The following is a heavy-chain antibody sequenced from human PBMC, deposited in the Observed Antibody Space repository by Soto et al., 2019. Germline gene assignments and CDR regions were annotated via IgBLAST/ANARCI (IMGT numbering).Heavy chain of an antibody. V-gene: IGHV4-34*01. J-gene: IGHJ5*02. D-gene: IGHD2-21*01. CDR2: FYQGRST. CDR1: GESLNYYY. Sequence: HVQLRQWGAGLLKPSDTLSLTCAVYGESLNYYYWSWIRQAPGKGLEWIGEFYQGRSTHYNPSVKSRVTISVDLSSQQFSLKLTSVTVADTATYYCARGMWPDRFANWGQGTLVTVSS. CDR3: ARGMWPDRFAN.